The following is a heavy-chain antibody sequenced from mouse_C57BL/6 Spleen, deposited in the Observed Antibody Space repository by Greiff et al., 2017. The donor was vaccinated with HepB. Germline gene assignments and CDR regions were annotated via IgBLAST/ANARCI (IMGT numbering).Heavy chain of an antibody. CDR3: ARGGTTEVAY. J-gene: IGHJ3*01. D-gene: IGHD2-14*01. V-gene: IGHV5-17*01. CDR1: GFTFSDYG. Sequence: EVKLMESGGGLVKPGGSLKLSCAASGFTFSDYGMHWVRQAPEKGLEWVAYISSGSSTIYYADTVKGRFTISRDNAKNTLFLQMTSLRSEDTAMYYCARGGTTEVAYWGQGTLVTVAA. CDR2: ISSGSSTI.